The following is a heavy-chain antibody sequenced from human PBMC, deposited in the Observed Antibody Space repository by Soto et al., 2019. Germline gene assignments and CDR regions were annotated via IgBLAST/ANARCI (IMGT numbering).Heavy chain of an antibody. CDR2: IYWDDDK. Sequence: SGPTLVNPTQTLTLTCTFSGFSLSTSGVGVGWIRQPPGKALEWLALIYWDDDKRYSPSLKSRLTITKDTSKNQVVLTMTNMEPVDTATYYCAHRRGYYDSSGYGHWGQGTLVTVSS. D-gene: IGHD3-22*01. CDR1: GFSLSTSGVG. CDR3: AHRRGYYDSSGYGH. J-gene: IGHJ4*02. V-gene: IGHV2-5*02.